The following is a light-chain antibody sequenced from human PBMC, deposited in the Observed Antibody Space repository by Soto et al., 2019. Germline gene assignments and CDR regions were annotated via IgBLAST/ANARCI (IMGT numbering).Light chain of an antibody. CDR2: ATS. J-gene: IGKJ5*01. Sequence: EIVLTQSPATLALSPRERATLSSSASQSITNSVGWYQHKPGQAPRLLIYATSHMATGIPARFSGSGYGTDFTLTISSLEPEDFSVYYCQQRYSWPVTFGQEMSLELK. CDR3: QQRYSWPVT. CDR1: QSITNS. V-gene: IGKV3-11*01.